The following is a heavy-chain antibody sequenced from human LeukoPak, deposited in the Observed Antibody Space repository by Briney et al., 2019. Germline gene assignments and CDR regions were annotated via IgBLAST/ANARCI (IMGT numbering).Heavy chain of an antibody. CDR2: ISSSSSTI. D-gene: IGHD5-18*01. J-gene: IGHJ4*02. V-gene: IGHV3-48*01. CDR3: ARMDRPQIKPYSTDY. CDR1: GFTFSSYS. Sequence: GGSLRLSCAASGFTFSSYSMNWVRQAPGKGLEWVSYISSSSSTIYYADSVKGRFTISRDNAKNSLYLQMNSLRAEDTAVYYCARMDRPQIKPYSTDYWGQGTLVTVSS.